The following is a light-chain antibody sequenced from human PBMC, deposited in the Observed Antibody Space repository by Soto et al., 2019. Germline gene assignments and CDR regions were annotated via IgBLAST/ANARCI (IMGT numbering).Light chain of an antibody. CDR2: DVS. V-gene: IGLV2-14*01. CDR1: SSDVGDYNY. Sequence: QSVLTQPASVSGSPGQSITISCTGTSSDVGDYNYVSWYQQHPGKAPKLMIYDVSNRPSGVSNRFSGSKSGKSASLTISGLQAEDEADYYCSSYASSSTYVFGTG. CDR3: SSYASSSTYV. J-gene: IGLJ1*01.